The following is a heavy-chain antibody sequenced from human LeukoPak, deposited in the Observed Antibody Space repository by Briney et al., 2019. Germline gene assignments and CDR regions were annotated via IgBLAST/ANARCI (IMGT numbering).Heavy chain of an antibody. D-gene: IGHD1-26*01. J-gene: IGHJ5*02. CDR1: GYTFSNYG. CDR3: ARAMGAYPNENWLDP. CDR2: IWFDGSQQ. Sequence: PGGSLRLSCATSGYTFSNYGMHWVRQAPGKGLEWVAVIWFDGSQQYYADSVKGRFTISRDSSKNTIYLQMNGLRAEGTAVYYCARAMGAYPNENWLDPWGQGTLVTVSS. V-gene: IGHV3-33*01.